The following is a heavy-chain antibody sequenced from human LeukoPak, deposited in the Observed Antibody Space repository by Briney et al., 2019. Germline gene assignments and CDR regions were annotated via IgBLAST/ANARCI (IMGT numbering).Heavy chain of an antibody. Sequence: GASVKVSCKASGYTFTSYGINWVRQAPGQGLEWMGWINTDTGNPTYAQGFTGRFVFSLDTSVSTAYLQISSLKAEDTAVYYCARTHYTDYGADGMDVWGQGTTVTVSS. D-gene: IGHD4-17*01. J-gene: IGHJ6*02. CDR1: GYTFTSYG. CDR3: ARTHYTDYGADGMDV. V-gene: IGHV7-4-1*02. CDR2: INTDTGNP.